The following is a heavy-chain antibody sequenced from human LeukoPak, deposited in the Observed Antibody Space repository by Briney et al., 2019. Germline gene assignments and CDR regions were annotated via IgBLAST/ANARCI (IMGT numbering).Heavy chain of an antibody. D-gene: IGHD6-19*01. CDR3: AKTTAGNSSGRYPGWPVDY. CDR1: GFTFRNYA. V-gene: IGHV3-23*01. J-gene: IGHJ4*02. Sequence: PGGSLRLSCAASGFTFRNYAIYWVRQAPGKGLEWGSGISGSGGDTYFADSVKGRFTISRDRSKNTVFLTMDSLRAEDTAVYYCAKTTAGNSSGRYPGWPVDYWGQGTLVTVSS. CDR2: ISGSGGDT.